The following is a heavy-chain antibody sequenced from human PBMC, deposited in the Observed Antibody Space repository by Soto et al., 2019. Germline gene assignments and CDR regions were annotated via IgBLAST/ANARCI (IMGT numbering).Heavy chain of an antibody. CDR1: GDSISDYFW. CDR2: IHHSGAI. CDR3: VRHVVGSNPAYEI. Sequence: QVQLQESGPGLVKPSGTLSLTCAVSGDSISDYFWRSWVRQPPGKGLEWIGQIHHSGAINYNPSLKSRVTMSQDNSKKQFSLDLTSLTAADTVVYYCVRHVVGSNPAYEIWGQGTMVSVSS. J-gene: IGHJ3*02. D-gene: IGHD2-15*01. V-gene: IGHV4-4*02.